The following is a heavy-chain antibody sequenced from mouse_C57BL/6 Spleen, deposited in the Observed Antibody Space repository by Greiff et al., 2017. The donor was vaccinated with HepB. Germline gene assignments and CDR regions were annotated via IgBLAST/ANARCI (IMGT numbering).Heavy chain of an antibody. J-gene: IGHJ1*03. CDR2: IYPSDSET. D-gene: IGHD2-2*01. V-gene: IGHV1-61*01. CDR3: ARGAGYRYWYFDV. CDR1: GYTFTSYW. Sequence: VQLQHPGAELVRPGSSVKLSCKASGYTFTSYWMDWVKQRPGQGLEWIGNIYPSDSETHYNQKFKDKATLTVDKSSSTAYMQLSSLTSEDSAVYYCARGAGYRYWYFDVWGTRTTVTVSS.